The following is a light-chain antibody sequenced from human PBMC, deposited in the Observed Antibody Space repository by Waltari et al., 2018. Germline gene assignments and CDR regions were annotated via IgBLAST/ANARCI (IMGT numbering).Light chain of an antibody. V-gene: IGLV2-14*01. Sequence: QSALTQPASVSGSPGQSITISCTGTSSDVGGYNYVPWYQHHPGKAPKLMIYEVSNRPSGVSNRFSGSKSGNTASLTISGLQAEDEADYYCNSYTSSSTLWVFGGGTKLTVL. CDR2: EVS. CDR3: NSYTSSSTLWV. J-gene: IGLJ3*02. CDR1: SSDVGGYNY.